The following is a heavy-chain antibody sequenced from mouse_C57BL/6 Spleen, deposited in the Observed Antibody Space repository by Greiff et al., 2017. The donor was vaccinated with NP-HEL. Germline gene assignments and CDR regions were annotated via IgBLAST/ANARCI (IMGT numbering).Heavy chain of an antibody. D-gene: IGHD1-1*01. V-gene: IGHV5-4*01. CDR1: GFTFSSYA. J-gene: IGHJ4*01. CDR2: ISDGGSYT. Sequence: EVQGVESGGGLVKPGGSLKLSCAASGFTFSSYAMSWVRQTPEKRLEWVATISDGGSYTYYPDNVKGRFTISRDNATNNLYLQMSHLKSEDTAMYYCARELYEGDYYAMDYWGQGTSVTVSS. CDR3: ARELYEGDYYAMDY.